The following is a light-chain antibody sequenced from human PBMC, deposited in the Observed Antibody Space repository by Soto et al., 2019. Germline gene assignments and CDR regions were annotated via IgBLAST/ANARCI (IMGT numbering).Light chain of an antibody. J-gene: IGKJ5*01. Sequence: DIQLTQSPSFLSASVGDRVTITCRASQGISSYLAWYQQKPGKAPKLLIYAASTLQSGVPSRFSGSGSGTEFTLTLSSLQPEDFATYYCQQRNSYSITFGQGTRLEIK. CDR1: QGISSY. CDR2: AAS. CDR3: QQRNSYSIT. V-gene: IGKV1-9*01.